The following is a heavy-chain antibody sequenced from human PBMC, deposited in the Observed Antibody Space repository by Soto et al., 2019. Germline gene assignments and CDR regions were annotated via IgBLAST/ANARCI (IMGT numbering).Heavy chain of an antibody. D-gene: IGHD6-19*01. Sequence: QPGGSLRLSCAASGFTVSSNYMSWVRQSPGKGLEWVSVIYSGGSTYYADSVKGRFTISRDNSKNTLYLQMNSLRAEDTAVYYCACFYSSGWYYFDYWGQGTLVTVSS. V-gene: IGHV3-66*01. CDR2: IYSGGST. CDR3: ACFYSSGWYYFDY. J-gene: IGHJ4*02. CDR1: GFTVSSNY.